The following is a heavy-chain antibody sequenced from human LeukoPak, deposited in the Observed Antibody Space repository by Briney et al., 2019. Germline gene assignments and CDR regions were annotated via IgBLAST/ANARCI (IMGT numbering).Heavy chain of an antibody. CDR1: GGSISSRNCY. CDR2: SYYSGST. Sequence: PSETLSLTCTVSGGSISSRNCYWGWIRQPPGKGLEWIGTSYYSGSTYYNPSLKSRVTISVDTSKNQFFLKLSSVTAADTAVYYCARDLYDFWSGFVHWGQGTLVTVSS. D-gene: IGHD3-3*01. CDR3: ARDLYDFWSGFVH. J-gene: IGHJ4*02. V-gene: IGHV4-39*07.